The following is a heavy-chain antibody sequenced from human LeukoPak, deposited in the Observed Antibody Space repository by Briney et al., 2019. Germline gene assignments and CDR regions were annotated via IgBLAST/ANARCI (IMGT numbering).Heavy chain of an antibody. CDR2: VSGSGGST. CDR1: GFTFSRYA. Sequence: GGSLRLSCAASGFTFSRYAMSWVRQAPGKGLEWVSAVSGSGGSTYYADSVKGLFTISRDNSKNTLYLQMNSLRAEDTAVYYCAKSPGNYEWGEFDYWGQGTLVTVSS. J-gene: IGHJ4*02. D-gene: IGHD4-11*01. V-gene: IGHV3-23*01. CDR3: AKSPGNYEWGEFDY.